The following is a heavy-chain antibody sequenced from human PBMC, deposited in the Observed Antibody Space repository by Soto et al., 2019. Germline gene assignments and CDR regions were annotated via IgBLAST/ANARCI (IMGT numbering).Heavy chain of an antibody. CDR3: ARTNYHFDL. J-gene: IGHJ4*02. V-gene: IGHV1-69*06. D-gene: IGHD3-10*01. CDR1: GGTFSSYA. CDR2: IIPIFGTA. Sequence: SVKVSCKASGGTFSSYAISWVRQAPGQGLEWMGGIIPIFGTANYAQKFQGRVTITADKSTLHLQMDSLRAEDTAVYYCARTNYHFDLWGQGTPVTVSS.